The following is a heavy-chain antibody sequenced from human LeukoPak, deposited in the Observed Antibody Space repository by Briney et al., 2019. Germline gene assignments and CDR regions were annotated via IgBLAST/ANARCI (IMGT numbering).Heavy chain of an antibody. V-gene: IGHV3-21*01. CDR3: ARDFYPDYYDSSGFYY. D-gene: IGHD3-22*01. J-gene: IGHJ4*02. CDR1: GFTFSSYS. CDR2: ISSSSYI. Sequence: GGSLRLSCAASGFTFSSYSMNRVRQAPGKGLEWVSSISSSSYIYYADSVKGRFTISRDNAKNSLYLQMNSLRAEDTAVYYCARDFYPDYYDSSGFYYWGQGTLVTVSS.